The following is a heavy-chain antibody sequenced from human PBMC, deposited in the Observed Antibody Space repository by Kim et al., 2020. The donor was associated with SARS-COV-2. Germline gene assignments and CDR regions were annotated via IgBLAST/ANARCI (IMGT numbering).Heavy chain of an antibody. CDR2: IYYSGST. CDR1: GGSISSSSYY. V-gene: IGHV4-39*07. CDR3: ARVGGERRLKIAVAGPIANWFDP. D-gene: IGHD6-19*01. Sequence: SETLSLTCTVSGGSISSSSYYWGWIRQPPGKGLEWIGSIYYSGSTYYNPSLTSRVTISVDTSKNQFSLKLSSVTAADTAVYYCARVGGERRLKIAVAGPIANWFDPWGQGTLVSVSS. J-gene: IGHJ5*02.